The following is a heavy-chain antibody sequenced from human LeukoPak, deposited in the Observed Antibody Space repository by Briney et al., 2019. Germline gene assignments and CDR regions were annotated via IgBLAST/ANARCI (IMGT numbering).Heavy chain of an antibody. CDR3: ARDYLFSPGYPVLYFDY. D-gene: IGHD1-1*01. V-gene: IGHV1-2*02. J-gene: IGHJ4*02. CDR1: GYTFTGYY. Sequence: ASVKVSCKASGYTFTGYYMHWVRQAPGQGLEWMGWINPNSGGTNYAQKFQGRVTMTRYTSISTAYMELSRLRSDDTAVYYCARDYLFSPGYPVLYFDYWGQGTLVTVSS. CDR2: INPNSGGT.